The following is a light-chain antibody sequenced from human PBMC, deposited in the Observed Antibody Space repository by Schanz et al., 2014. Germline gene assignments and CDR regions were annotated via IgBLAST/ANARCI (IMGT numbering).Light chain of an antibody. V-gene: IGKV3-15*01. CDR3: QQYNNWPLFT. CDR2: GAS. J-gene: IGKJ3*01. CDR1: QSVSSSY. Sequence: EIVLTQSPGTLSLSPGERATLSCRASQSVSSSYLAWYQQKPGQAPRILIYGASTRATGIPARFSGSGSGTEFTLTISSLQSEDFAVYYCQQYNNWPLFTFGPGTKVDVK.